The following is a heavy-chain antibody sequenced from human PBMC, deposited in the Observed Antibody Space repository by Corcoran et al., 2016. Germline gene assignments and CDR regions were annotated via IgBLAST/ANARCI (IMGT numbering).Heavy chain of an antibody. CDR3: ARMSRYSPGAFDI. D-gene: IGHD5-18*01. CDR2: IDWDDDK. J-gene: IGHJ3*02. Sequence: QVTLRESGPALVKPTQTLTLTCTFSGFSLSTRGMCVSWIRQPPGKALEWLALIDWDDDKYYSTSLKTRLTISKDTSKNQVVLTITNMDPVATATYYCARMSRYSPGAFDIWGQGIMVTVSS. CDR1: GFSLSTRGMC. V-gene: IGHV2-70*01.